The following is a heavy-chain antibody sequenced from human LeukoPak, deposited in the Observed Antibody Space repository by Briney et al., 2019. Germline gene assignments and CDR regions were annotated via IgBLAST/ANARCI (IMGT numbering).Heavy chain of an antibody. V-gene: IGHV1-24*01. Sequence: ASVKVSCKVSGYTLTELSMHWVRQAPGKGLEWMGGFDPEDGETIYARKFQGRVTMTEDTSTDTAYMELSSLRSEDTAVYYCAKGRYIIMAMIYFDYWGQGTLVTVSS. CDR2: FDPEDGET. CDR1: GYTLTELS. CDR3: AKGRYIIMAMIYFDY. D-gene: IGHD5-12*01. J-gene: IGHJ4*02.